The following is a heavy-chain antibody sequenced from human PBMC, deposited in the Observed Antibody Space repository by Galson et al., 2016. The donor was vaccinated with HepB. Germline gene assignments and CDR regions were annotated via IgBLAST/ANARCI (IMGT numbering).Heavy chain of an antibody. J-gene: IGHJ4*02. Sequence: SLRLSCAASGFTFDGYGMHWVRQVPGKGLEWVSGISWNSEAIFYADSVKGRFTTSRDNAKNSLYLQMNSLRAEDTALYYCAKAIAARPYIVSFDHWGQGTLVTVSS. CDR3: AKAIAARPYIVSFDH. D-gene: IGHD6-6*01. V-gene: IGHV3-9*01. CDR1: GFTFDGYG. CDR2: ISWNSEAI.